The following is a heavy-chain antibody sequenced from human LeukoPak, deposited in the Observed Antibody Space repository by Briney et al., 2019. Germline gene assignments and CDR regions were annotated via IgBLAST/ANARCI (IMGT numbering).Heavy chain of an antibody. CDR1: GFIFGSYG. CDR2: IWYDGSNE. Sequence: GGSLRLSCAASGFIFGSYGMHWVRQAPGKGLEGVALIWYDGSNEYYADSVKGRFTISRDNSKTTLYLQMNRLRAEDTAVYFCAKEMATAYFDYWGQGTLVTISS. J-gene: IGHJ4*02. CDR3: AKEMATAYFDY. V-gene: IGHV3-33*06. D-gene: IGHD5-24*01.